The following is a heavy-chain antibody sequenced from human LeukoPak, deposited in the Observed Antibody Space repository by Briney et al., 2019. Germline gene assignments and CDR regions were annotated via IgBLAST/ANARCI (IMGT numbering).Heavy chain of an antibody. CDR1: GGSISSGGYY. CDR2: IYYSRST. D-gene: IGHD2-15*01. Sequence: SQTLSLTCTVSGGSISSGGYYRSWIRQHPGKGLEWIGYIYYSRSTYYNPSLKSRVTISVDTSKNQFSLKLSSVTAADTAVYYCARNTCSGGSCYQDYWGQGTLVTVSS. J-gene: IGHJ4*02. V-gene: IGHV4-31*03. CDR3: ARNTCSGGSCYQDY.